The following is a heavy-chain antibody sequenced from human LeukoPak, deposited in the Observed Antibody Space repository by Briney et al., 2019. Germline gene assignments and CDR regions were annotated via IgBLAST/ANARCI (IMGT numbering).Heavy chain of an antibody. J-gene: IGHJ6*03. CDR1: GGSIRSDSYY. D-gene: IGHD1-1*01. V-gene: IGHV4-39*07. CDR3: ARAGGRQLERRSYYYYYYMDV. CDR2: IFYSGTT. Sequence: SETLSLTCTVSGGSIRSDSYYWGWVRQPSGKGLEWIGSIFYSGTTYYNPSLKSRVTISVDTSKNQFSLKLSSVTAADTAVYYCARAGGRQLERRSYYYYYYMDVWGKGTTVTISS.